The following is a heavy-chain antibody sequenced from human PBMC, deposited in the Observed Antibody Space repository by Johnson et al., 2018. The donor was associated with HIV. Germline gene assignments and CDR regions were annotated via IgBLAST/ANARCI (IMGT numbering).Heavy chain of an antibody. CDR2: INSDGSST. CDR1: GFTFSSYW. D-gene: IGHD3-16*01. J-gene: IGHJ3*02. V-gene: IGHV3-74*02. CDR3: ARVPVVIGGVRKACYI. Sequence: MQLVESGGGLVQPRGSLRLSCAASGFTFSSYWMHWVRQAPGKGLVWVSRINSDGSSTTYADSVKGRFTISRDNAKNILYLQMNSLRAEDTAVYYCARVPVVIGGVRKACYIGGQGTMVTVSS.